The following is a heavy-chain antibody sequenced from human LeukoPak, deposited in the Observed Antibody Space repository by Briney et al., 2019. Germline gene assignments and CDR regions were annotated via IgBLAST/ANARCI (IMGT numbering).Heavy chain of an antibody. CDR2: IYTSGIT. V-gene: IGHV3-NL1*01. CDR1: GFTFSSYG. CDR3: VGYYVGKFDY. D-gene: IGHD4-23*01. J-gene: IGHJ4*02. Sequence: GRSLRLSCAASGFTFSSYGMHWVRQAPGQGLEWVSLIYTSGITKYTDSVKGRFTISRDNAKNTLYLQMNTLSAEDTAVYYCVGYYVGKFDYWGQGTLVTVSS.